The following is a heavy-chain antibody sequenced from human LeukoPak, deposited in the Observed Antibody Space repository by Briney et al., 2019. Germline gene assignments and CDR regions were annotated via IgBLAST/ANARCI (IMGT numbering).Heavy chain of an antibody. J-gene: IGHJ4*02. Sequence: SGGSLRLSCAASGFTFSGYYMHWVRQAPGEGLEWVSAISGSGGSTYYADSVKGRFTISRDNSKNTLYLQMNSLRAEDTAVYYCAKDGPYSSSWYRGYFDYWGQGTLVTVSS. CDR2: ISGSGGST. D-gene: IGHD6-13*01. V-gene: IGHV3-23*01. CDR3: AKDGPYSSSWYRGYFDY. CDR1: GFTFSGYY.